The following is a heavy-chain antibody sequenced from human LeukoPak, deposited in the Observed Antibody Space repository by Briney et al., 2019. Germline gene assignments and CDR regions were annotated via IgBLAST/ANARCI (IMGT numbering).Heavy chain of an antibody. J-gene: IGHJ5*02. V-gene: IGHV3-48*01. Sequence: PGGSLRLSCAASGFTVSSNYMSWVRQAPGKGLEWVSYIRPNDGTTHYADSVKGRFTISRDNAKNSLSLQMTSLRADDTAVYYCVRGQTSLDNWFDPWGQGTLVIVSS. CDR1: GFTVSSNY. CDR2: IRPNDGTT. CDR3: VRGQTSLDNWFDP.